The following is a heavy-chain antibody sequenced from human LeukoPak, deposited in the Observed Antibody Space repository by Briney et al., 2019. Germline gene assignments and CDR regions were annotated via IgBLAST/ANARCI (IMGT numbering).Heavy chain of an antibody. CDR2: INHSGST. Sequence: SETLSLTCSVYGGSFSDDYWSWFRQPPGNGLEWIGEINHSGSTDYNPSLKSRVTISVDTSRKQNSLKLSSVTAADSAAYYCAYSSRSQQHWGQGTLVTVSS. D-gene: IGHD6-19*01. V-gene: IGHV4-34*01. CDR3: AYSSRSQQH. J-gene: IGHJ1*01. CDR1: GGSFSDDY.